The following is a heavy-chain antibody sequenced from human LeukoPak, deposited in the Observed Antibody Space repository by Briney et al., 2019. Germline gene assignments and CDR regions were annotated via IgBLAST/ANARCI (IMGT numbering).Heavy chain of an antibody. J-gene: IGHJ4*02. Sequence: ASVKVSCKASGYRFSNYVIYWVRQATGQGLEWMGWMNPNSGNTASAQKFQGRVTLTRDTSISTAYMDLSGLRSEDTAVYYCARGPIYGSGSYFPDWGQGTLVTVSS. D-gene: IGHD3-10*01. V-gene: IGHV1-8*01. CDR1: GYRFSNYV. CDR3: ARGPIYGSGSYFPD. CDR2: MNPNSGNT.